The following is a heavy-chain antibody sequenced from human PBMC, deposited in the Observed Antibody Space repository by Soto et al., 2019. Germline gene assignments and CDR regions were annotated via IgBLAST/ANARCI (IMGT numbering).Heavy chain of an antibody. CDR2: ISGSGGNT. CDR3: AKVPDYSDSSGYVLRYFDY. J-gene: IGHJ4*02. V-gene: IGHV3-23*01. D-gene: IGHD3-22*01. Sequence: EVQLLESGGGLVQPGGSLRLSCAASGFVFSSYAMSWVRQAPGKGLEWVSIISGSGGNTFYADSVKGRFTISRDNSKNTLYLQMNSLRAEDTAVYFCAKVPDYSDSSGYVLRYFDYWGQGTLVTVSS. CDR1: GFVFSSYA.